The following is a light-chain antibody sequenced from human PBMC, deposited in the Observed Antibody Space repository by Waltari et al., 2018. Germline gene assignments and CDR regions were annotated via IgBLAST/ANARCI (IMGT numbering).Light chain of an antibody. CDR3: AAWDDSLNGWV. CDR2: SNN. Sequence: QSVLTQPPSASGTPGQRVTIACSGSSSNIGSNTANWYQQLPGTAPTLLIYSNNQRPSGVPDRFSGSKSGTSASLAISGFQSEDEADYYCAAWDDSLNGWVFGGGTKLTVL. J-gene: IGLJ3*02. CDR1: SSNIGSNT. V-gene: IGLV1-44*01.